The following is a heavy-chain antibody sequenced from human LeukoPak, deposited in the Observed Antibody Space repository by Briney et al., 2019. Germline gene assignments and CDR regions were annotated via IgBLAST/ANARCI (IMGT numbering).Heavy chain of an antibody. J-gene: IGHJ3*02. V-gene: IGHV4-4*07. Sequence: PSETLSLTCTVSGGSISSYYWSWIRQPAGKGLEWIVRIYTSGSTNYNPSLKSRVTMSVDTSKNQFPLKLSSVTAADTAVYYCAHYYDSRGVGAFDIWGQGTMVTVSS. CDR3: AHYYDSRGVGAFDI. D-gene: IGHD3-22*01. CDR2: IYTSGST. CDR1: GGSISSYY.